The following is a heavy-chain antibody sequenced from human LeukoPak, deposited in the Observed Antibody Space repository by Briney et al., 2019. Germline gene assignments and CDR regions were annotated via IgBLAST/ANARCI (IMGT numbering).Heavy chain of an antibody. V-gene: IGHV3-30*18. Sequence: PGGSLRLSCVASGFTFSRYGMHWVRQAPGKGLEWVAVISYDGSNKHYADSVRGRFTISRDNSKNTLYLQMNSLRADDTAVYYCAKGADYVWGSYRSFENWFDPWGQGTLVTVSS. CDR1: GFTFSRYG. CDR3: AKGADYVWGSYRSFENWFDP. CDR2: ISYDGSNK. J-gene: IGHJ5*02. D-gene: IGHD3-16*02.